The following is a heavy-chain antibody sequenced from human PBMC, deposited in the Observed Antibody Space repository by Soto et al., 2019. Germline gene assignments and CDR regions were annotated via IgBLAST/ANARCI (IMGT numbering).Heavy chain of an antibody. D-gene: IGHD3-22*01. Sequence: SVKVSCKASGGTFSSYPISWVRQAPGQGLEWMGEIVPVFTSANYAQKFRGRVTITADESSTTAYMELSSLTSEDTALYYCARQRSDRSGYKGGYSNYWGQGTLVTVSS. V-gene: IGHV1-69*13. J-gene: IGHJ4*02. CDR3: ARQRSDRSGYKGGYSNY. CDR2: IVPVFTSA. CDR1: GGTFSSYP.